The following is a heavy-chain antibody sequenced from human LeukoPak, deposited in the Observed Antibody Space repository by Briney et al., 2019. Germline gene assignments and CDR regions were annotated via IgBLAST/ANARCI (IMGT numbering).Heavy chain of an antibody. Sequence: GGSLRLSCAASGFSFTTYGMHWVRQAPGKGLQWVAGTSFDGTYKYYADSMKGRFTISRDNSNNTLYLHMNNLRVEDTAVYYCVKERGSGTIGPFDYWGQGTLVTVSS. D-gene: IGHD3-10*01. CDR3: VKERGSGTIGPFDY. CDR1: GFSFTTYG. V-gene: IGHV3-30*18. J-gene: IGHJ4*02. CDR2: TSFDGTYK.